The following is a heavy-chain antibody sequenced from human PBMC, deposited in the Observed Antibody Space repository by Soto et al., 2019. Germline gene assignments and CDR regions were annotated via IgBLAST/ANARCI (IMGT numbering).Heavy chain of an antibody. CDR1: GDTFSTSA. CDR2: IIPIFGTA. Sequence: QVQLVQSGAEVKKPGSSVKVSCKASGDTFSTSAISWVRQAPGQGLQWMAGIIPIFGTANYAQKFQGRVTVTADRSTSTAYLEVSTLRSEDTAMYYCARSCSTSSCHIYYYAMDVWGQGTAVTVSS. J-gene: IGHJ6*02. D-gene: IGHD2-2*01. CDR3: ARSCSTSSCHIYYYAMDV. V-gene: IGHV1-69*06.